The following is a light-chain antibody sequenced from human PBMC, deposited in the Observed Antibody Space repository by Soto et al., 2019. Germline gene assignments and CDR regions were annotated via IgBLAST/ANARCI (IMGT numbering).Light chain of an antibody. V-gene: IGKV2-30*02. Sequence: DVVMTQSPLSLPVTLGQPASISCRSSQSLIHSDGNTYLSWFQQRPGQSPRRLIYEVSDRDSGVPDRFAGSGSGSDITLKISRVEAEDVGVYYCMQGTRWPWTFGQGTEVEIK. J-gene: IGKJ1*01. CDR2: EVS. CDR3: MQGTRWPWT. CDR1: QSLIHSDGNTY.